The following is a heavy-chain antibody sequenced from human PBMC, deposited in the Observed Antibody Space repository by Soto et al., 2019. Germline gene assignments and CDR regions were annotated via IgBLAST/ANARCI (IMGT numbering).Heavy chain of an antibody. V-gene: IGHV1-3*01. CDR1: GYTFTSYA. D-gene: IGHD5-12*01. J-gene: IGHJ4*02. CDR3: AMSPAMVTITAHL. CDR2: INAGNGNT. Sequence: ASVKVSCKASGYTFTSYAMHWVRQAPGQRLEWMGWINAGNGNTKYSQKFQGRVTITRDTSASTAYMELSSLRSEDTAVYYCAMSPAMVTITAHLWGQGSLVTVSS.